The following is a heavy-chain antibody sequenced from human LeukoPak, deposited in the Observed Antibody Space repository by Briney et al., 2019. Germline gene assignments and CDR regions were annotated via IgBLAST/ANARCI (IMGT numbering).Heavy chain of an antibody. D-gene: IGHD6-13*01. CDR1: GYTFNSYD. Sequence: GASVKVYCKASGYTFNSYDLNWVRQATGQGLEWMGWINPNSGNTGYAQKFQGRVTITRNTSISTAYMELSSMRSEDTAVYYCARGPGAAAVEFDYWGQGTLVTVSS. J-gene: IGHJ4*02. V-gene: IGHV1-8*01. CDR2: INPNSGNT. CDR3: ARGPGAAAVEFDY.